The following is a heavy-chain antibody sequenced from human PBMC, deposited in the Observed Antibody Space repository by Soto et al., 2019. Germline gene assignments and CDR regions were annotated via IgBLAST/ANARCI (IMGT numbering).Heavy chain of an antibody. CDR2: VSTYNGDT. V-gene: IGHV1-18*04. Sequence: ASVNVSFKASCYTFSNYCIYWLRQAPAQGIEWLGWVSTYNGDTNYAQKFHDRVTMNKHTSTNTASMEPRSRKSDDTAVYYCERRTIDFWSGYRIEYRGHGTSETDSS. CDR1: CYTFSNYC. CDR3: ERRTIDFWSGYRIEY. J-gene: IGHJ4*01. D-gene: IGHD3-3*01.